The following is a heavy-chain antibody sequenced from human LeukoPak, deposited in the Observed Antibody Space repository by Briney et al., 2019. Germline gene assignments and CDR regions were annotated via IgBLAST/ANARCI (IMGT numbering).Heavy chain of an antibody. CDR3: ARGDQEFDY. Sequence: PAQTLSLSCTVSGTSINTYSWSWLRQTPGKGLEWLGYVYASGDYNSGINSYNPSLESRVTITVDTSKNQFALRLTSLTAADTAVYYSARGDQEFDYWGQGTRVTVSS. V-gene: IGHV4-59*13. J-gene: IGHJ4*02. CDR2: VYASGDYNSGI. CDR1: GTSINTYS.